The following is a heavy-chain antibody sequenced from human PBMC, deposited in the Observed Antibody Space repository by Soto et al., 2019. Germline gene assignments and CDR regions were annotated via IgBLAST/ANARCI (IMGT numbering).Heavy chain of an antibody. V-gene: IGHV1-69*01. CDR1: GGTFSSYA. J-gene: IGHJ6*02. CDR3: ARESSSPNYYYYGMDV. Sequence: QVQLVQSGAEVKKPGSSVTVSCTASGGTFSSYAFSWVRQAPGQGLEWMGVVIPKASQPKYAPKFQGRVTITADYSTAYMEVSSLRYDDTAVYYCARESSSPNYYYYGMDVWGQGTTVIVSS. CDR2: VIPKASQP. D-gene: IGHD6-6*01.